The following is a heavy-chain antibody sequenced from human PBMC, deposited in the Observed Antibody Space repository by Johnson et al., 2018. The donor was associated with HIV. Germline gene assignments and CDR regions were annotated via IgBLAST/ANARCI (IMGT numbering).Heavy chain of an antibody. CDR1: GFTFDDYA. Sequence: EVQLVESGGGLVQPGRSLRLSCAASGFTFDDYAMHWVRQAPGKGLEWVSGISWNSGSIGYADSVKGRFTISRDNAKNSLYLQMNSLRAEDTALYYCAKATGAAMVTGRAFDIWGQGTMVTVSS. D-gene: IGHD5-18*01. CDR2: ISWNSGSI. CDR3: AKATGAAMVTGRAFDI. J-gene: IGHJ3*02. V-gene: IGHV3-9*01.